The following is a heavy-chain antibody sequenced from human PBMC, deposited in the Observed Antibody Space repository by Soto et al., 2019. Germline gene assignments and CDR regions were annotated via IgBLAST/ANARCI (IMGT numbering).Heavy chain of an antibody. CDR3: AKAGGGFGDFVHH. Sequence: QVQLVESGGSVVQPGRSLRLSCAASGFTFSSYGMHWVRQAPGKGLEWVTGILYDGSDKYYADSVKGRFTISRENSKNTLYLQMNSLRTVDSAVYYCAKAGGGFGDFVHHWGQGTPVTVSS. CDR2: ILYDGSDK. D-gene: IGHD3-10*01. V-gene: IGHV3-30*18. J-gene: IGHJ4*02. CDR1: GFTFSSYG.